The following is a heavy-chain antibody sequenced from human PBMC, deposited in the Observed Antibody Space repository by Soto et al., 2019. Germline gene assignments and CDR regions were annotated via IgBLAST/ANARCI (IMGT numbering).Heavy chain of an antibody. Sequence: QVQLVQSGAEVKKPGASVKVSCKASGYTFTSYYMHWVRQAPGQGLEWMGIINPSGGSTSYAQKFRGRVTRTRDTSTSTVYMGLSSVRSEDTAVYYCERRDDFWSGWRFDSWGRGTLVAVSS. CDR1: GYTFTSYY. CDR2: INPSGGST. V-gene: IGHV1-46*01. J-gene: IGHJ4*02. D-gene: IGHD3-3*01. CDR3: ERRDDFWSGWRFDS.